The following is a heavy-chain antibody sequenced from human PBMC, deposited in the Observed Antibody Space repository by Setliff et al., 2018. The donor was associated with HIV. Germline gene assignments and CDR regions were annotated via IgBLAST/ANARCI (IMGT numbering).Heavy chain of an antibody. CDR1: GFTFSTYS. Sequence: PGGSLRLSCLGSGFTFSTYSMNWVRQAPGKGLEWVSSIDSSGTYIYYADSMKGRFTISRDNAKNSLFLQMSSLRAEDTAVYYCARDPHPSGSSKPAFDYWGQGTLVTVSS. V-gene: IGHV3-21*01. CDR2: IDSSGTYI. CDR3: ARDPHPSGSSKPAFDY. D-gene: IGHD1-26*01. J-gene: IGHJ4*02.